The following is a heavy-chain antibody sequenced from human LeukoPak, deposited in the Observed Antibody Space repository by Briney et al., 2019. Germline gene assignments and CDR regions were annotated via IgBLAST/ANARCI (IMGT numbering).Heavy chain of an antibody. CDR2: IHYSGST. CDR1: GGSISSYY. CDR3: ARQSGGGYASVDY. J-gene: IGHJ4*02. Sequence: SETLSLTCAVSGGSISSYYWSWIRQPPGKGLEWIGYIHYSGSTNYNPSLKSRVTISVDTSKNQFSLNLNSVTAADTAVYYCARQSGGGYASVDYWGQGTLVTVS. V-gene: IGHV4-59*01. D-gene: IGHD2-2*01.